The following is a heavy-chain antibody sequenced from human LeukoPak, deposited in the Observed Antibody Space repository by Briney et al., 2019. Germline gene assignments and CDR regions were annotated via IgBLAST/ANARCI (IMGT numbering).Heavy chain of an antibody. CDR2: TYYRSKWSN. CDR1: GDSVSRNSVT. V-gene: IGHV6-1*01. Sequence: QTLSLSSAISGDSVSRNSVTWDWIRQSPSRGLEWLRRTYYRSKWSNDYAVSVKSRVVINPDTSKNQSSLHLNTVTAEDSAVYYCARPYGVSALRSLVIYVWGRGTTVTVSS. D-gene: IGHD2-8*01. CDR3: ARPYGVSALRSLVIYV. J-gene: IGHJ6*02.